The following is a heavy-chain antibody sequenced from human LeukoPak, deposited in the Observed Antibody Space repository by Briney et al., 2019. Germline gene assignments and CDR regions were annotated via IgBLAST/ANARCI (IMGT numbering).Heavy chain of an antibody. CDR3: ARDGLGGNYYLDY. CDR1: GFTVSSNY. D-gene: IGHD2-2*03. Sequence: RTGGSLRLSCAASGFTVSSNYMSWVRQAPGKGLEWVSVIYSGGSTYYADSMKGRFTISKDNSKITLYLQRNSLRADDTAVYYCARDGLGGNYYLDYWGQGTLVTVSS. V-gene: IGHV3-66*01. J-gene: IGHJ4*02. CDR2: IYSGGST.